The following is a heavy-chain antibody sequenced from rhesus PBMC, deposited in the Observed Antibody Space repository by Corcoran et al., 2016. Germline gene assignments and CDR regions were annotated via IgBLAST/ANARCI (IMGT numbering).Heavy chain of an antibody. Sequence: GESGGGLVKPGGSLRLSCAASGFTFSSYWMHWVRQAPGKGLEWISAINSAGSSTYYADSVQGRFTISRENAKNTLYLQMDGLRAEATAVYYCAGDLITRMITVTGPADYWGQGVLVTVSS. CDR1: GFTFSSYW. V-gene: IGHV3-14*01. CDR3: AGDLITRMITVTGPADY. CDR2: INSAGSST. D-gene: IGHD3-9*01. J-gene: IGHJ4*01.